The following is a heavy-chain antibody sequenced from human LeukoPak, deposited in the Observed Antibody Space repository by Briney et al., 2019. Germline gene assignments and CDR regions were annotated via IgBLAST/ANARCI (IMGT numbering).Heavy chain of an antibody. J-gene: IGHJ4*02. V-gene: IGHV3-23*01. CDR1: GFTFSSYA. D-gene: IGHD3-22*01. Sequence: PGASLRLSCAASGFTFSSYAMSWVRQAPGKGLEWVSAISGSGGSTYYADSVKGRFTISRDNSKNTLYLQMNSLRAEDTAVYYCAKGLDYDSSGSDYWGQGTLVTVSS. CDR2: ISGSGGST. CDR3: AKGLDYDSSGSDY.